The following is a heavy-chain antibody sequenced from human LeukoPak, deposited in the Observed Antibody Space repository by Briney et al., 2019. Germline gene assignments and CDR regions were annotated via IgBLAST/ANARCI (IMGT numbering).Heavy chain of an antibody. CDR1: GFTFRSHA. J-gene: IGHJ4*02. CDR2: IYENGGTT. CDR3: ASEGSYGSGSYYKPDYFDY. V-gene: IGHV3-23*01. D-gene: IGHD3-10*01. Sequence: PGGSLRLSCVGSGFTFRSHAMSWVRQAPEKGLEFVSGIYENGGTTYYADSVKGRFSISRDNSKNTLYLHMNSLRAEDTAVYYCASEGSYGSGSYYKPDYFDYWGQGTLVTVSS.